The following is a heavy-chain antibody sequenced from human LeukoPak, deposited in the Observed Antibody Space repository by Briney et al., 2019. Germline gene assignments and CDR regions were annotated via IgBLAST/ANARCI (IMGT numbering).Heavy chain of an antibody. J-gene: IGHJ4*02. CDR3: ARDPYSNYFDY. CDR1: GYTFTGYY. Sequence: ASMKVSCKSSGYTFTGYYMHWVRQAPGQGLEWMGWTNPNTGGINYAQKFQGRVTMTRDTSISAAYMELSRLRSDDTAVYYCARDPYSNYFDYWGQGTLVTVSS. CDR2: TNPNTGGI. D-gene: IGHD5-18*01. V-gene: IGHV1-2*02.